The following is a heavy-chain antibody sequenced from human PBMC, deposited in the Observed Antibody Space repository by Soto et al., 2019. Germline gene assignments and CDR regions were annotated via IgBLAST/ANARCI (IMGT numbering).Heavy chain of an antibody. CDR3: TRGGDPYKTGH. CDR1: GGSITNNNW. V-gene: IGHV4-4*02. Sequence: PSETLSLTCGVSGGSITNNNWWSWVRQPPGKGLEWIGEMYHNGNTNYNPSLKSRVTISLDKSKNQLSLKLTSLNTADTAIYYCTRGGDPYKTGHWGQGTLVTVSS. D-gene: IGHD2-21*01. J-gene: IGHJ4*02. CDR2: MYHNGNT.